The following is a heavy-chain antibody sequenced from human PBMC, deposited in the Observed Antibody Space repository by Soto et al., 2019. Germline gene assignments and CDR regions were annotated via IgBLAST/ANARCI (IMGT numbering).Heavy chain of an antibody. J-gene: IGHJ3*02. CDR1: GFSLSTSGVG. Sequence: QGTLKESGPTLVKPTQTLTLTCSFSGFSLSTSGVGVGWIRQSPRKAPEWLALIYWSGDEHYRPSLKSRLSITKDTSKNHVVLIMTDMDPMDTATYYCARGIATLPVFAFDIWGQGTMVTVSS. D-gene: IGHD6-6*01. CDR2: IYWSGDE. CDR3: ARGIATLPVFAFDI. V-gene: IGHV2-5*01.